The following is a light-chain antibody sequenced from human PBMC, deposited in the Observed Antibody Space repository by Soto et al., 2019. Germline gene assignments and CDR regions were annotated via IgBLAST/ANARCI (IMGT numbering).Light chain of an antibody. CDR1: SSNIGSNS. Sequence: QSALTQSPSASATPGQRATISCSGSSSNIGSNSVYWYQQLPGTAPKLLIYKNNQRPSGISDRFSGSKSGTSASLAISELRSEDEADYYCAAWDDSLSGVVFGGGTKLTVL. V-gene: IGLV1-47*01. CDR3: AAWDDSLSGVV. J-gene: IGLJ2*01. CDR2: KNN.